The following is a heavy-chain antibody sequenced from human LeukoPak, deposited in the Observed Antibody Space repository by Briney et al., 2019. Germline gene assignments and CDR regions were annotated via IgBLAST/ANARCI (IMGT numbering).Heavy chain of an antibody. CDR2: INAGNGNT. Sequence: ASVKVSCKASGYTFTNYVMHWVRQAPGQRLEWMGWINAGNGNTKYSQNFQGRVTITRDTSASTTYMELSSLRSEDTAVYYCARTGPSGYSHFDFWGQGTLVTVSS. CDR1: GYTFTNYV. J-gene: IGHJ4*02. CDR3: ARTGPSGYSHFDF. D-gene: IGHD3-22*01. V-gene: IGHV1-3*01.